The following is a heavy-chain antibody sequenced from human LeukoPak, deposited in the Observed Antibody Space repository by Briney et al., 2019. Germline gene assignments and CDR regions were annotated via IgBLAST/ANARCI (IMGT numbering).Heavy chain of an antibody. D-gene: IGHD2-2*01. J-gene: IGHJ5*02. V-gene: IGHV4-61*02. CDR2: IYTSGST. CDR1: GGSISSGSYY. Sequence: SETLSLTCTVSGGSISSGSYYWNWIRQPAGKGLEWIGRIYTSGSTNYNPSLKSRVTISVDTSKNQFSLRLSSVTAADTAVYYCARWGTYASTSNWFDPWGQGTLVTVSS. CDR3: ARWGTYASTSNWFDP.